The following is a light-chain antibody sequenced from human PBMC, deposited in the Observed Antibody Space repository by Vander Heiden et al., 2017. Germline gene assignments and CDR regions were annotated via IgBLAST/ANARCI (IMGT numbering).Light chain of an antibody. CDR1: PSVSSN. Sequence: EIVMTQSPATLSVSPGERATLSCRASPSVSSNLAWYQQKPGLPPRLLIYGASTRTTGTPVRFSGSGSGTEFTLTISSLKFEAFEVYYCQHYNNWHPWTFGQGTRVEIK. V-gene: IGKV3-15*01. CDR3: QHYNNWHPWT. CDR2: GAS. J-gene: IGKJ1*01.